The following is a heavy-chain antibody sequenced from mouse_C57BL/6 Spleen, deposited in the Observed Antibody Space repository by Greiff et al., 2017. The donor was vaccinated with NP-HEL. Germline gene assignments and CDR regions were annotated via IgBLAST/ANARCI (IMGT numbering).Heavy chain of an antibody. CDR2: IYPSDSET. CDR1: GYTFTSYW. D-gene: IGHD1-1*01. V-gene: IGHV1-61*01. Sequence: QVQLQQPGAELVRPGSSVKLSCKASGYTFTSYWMDWVKQRPGQGLEWIGNIYPSDSETHYNQKFKDKATLTVDKSSSTAYMLLSSLTSEDSAVYFCARKGTTVVAPYYFDYWGQGTTLTVSS. CDR3: ARKGTTVVAPYYFDY. J-gene: IGHJ2*01.